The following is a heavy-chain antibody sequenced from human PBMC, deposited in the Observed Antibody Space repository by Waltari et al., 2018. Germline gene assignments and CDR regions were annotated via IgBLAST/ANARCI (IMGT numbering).Heavy chain of an antibody. J-gene: IGHJ6*03. CDR3: ATRSYDFWSGYYYYMDV. CDR2: TRNKANSYTT. D-gene: IGHD3-3*01. CDR1: GFTFSDHY. Sequence: EVQLVESGGGLVQPGGSLRLSCAASGFTFSDHYMDWVRQAPGTGLEWVGRTRNKANSYTTEYAASVKGRFTISRDDSKNSLYLQMNSLKTEDTAVYYCATRSYDFWSGYYYYMDVWGKGTTVTISS. V-gene: IGHV3-72*01.